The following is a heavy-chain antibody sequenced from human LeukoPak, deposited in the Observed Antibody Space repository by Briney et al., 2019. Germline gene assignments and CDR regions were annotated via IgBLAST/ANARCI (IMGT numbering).Heavy chain of an antibody. J-gene: IGHJ4*02. D-gene: IGHD3-3*01. V-gene: IGHV4-59*01. CDR2: LYYSGTT. Sequence: SETLSLTCTVSGVSISSYYWSWIRQPPGKGLEWIGYLYYSGTTNYNPSLKSRVTISVDTSKNQFSLKLTSVTAADTAVYYCARGSRDYDFWSGYSLIDYWGQGTLVTVSS. CDR1: GVSISSYY. CDR3: ARGSRDYDFWSGYSLIDY.